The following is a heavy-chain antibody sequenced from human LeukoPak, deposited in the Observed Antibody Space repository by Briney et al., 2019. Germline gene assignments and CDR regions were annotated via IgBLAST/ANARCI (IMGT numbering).Heavy chain of an antibody. CDR1: GFTFSSYG. CDR2: ISATGGTT. D-gene: IGHD2-8*01. V-gene: IGHV3-23*01. CDR3: TRDANGLAY. Sequence: GGSLRLSCAASGFTFSSYGMSWVRQAPGKGLEWVSAISATGGTTYYADSVRGRFTVSRDNAKNTLYLQMNSLGAEDTAVYYCTRDANGLAYWGQGALVTVSS. J-gene: IGHJ4*02.